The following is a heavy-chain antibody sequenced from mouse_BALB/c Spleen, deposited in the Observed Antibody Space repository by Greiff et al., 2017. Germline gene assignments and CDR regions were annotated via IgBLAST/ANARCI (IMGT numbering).Heavy chain of an antibody. CDR2: ISYDGSN. J-gene: IGHJ2*01. CDR3: ARAIYYDYEDYFDY. V-gene: IGHV3-6*02. D-gene: IGHD2-4*01. Sequence: EVQLQESGPGLVKPSQSLSLTCSVTGYSITSGYYWNWIRQFPGNKLEWMGYISYDGSNNYNPSLKNRISITRDTSKNQFFLKLNSVTTEDTATYYCARAIYYDYEDYFDYWGQGTTLTVSS. CDR1: GYSITSGYY.